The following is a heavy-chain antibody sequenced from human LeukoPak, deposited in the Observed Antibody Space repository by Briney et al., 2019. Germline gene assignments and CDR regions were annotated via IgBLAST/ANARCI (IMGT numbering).Heavy chain of an antibody. CDR2: ISGSSSTI. D-gene: IGHD2-15*01. CDR1: GFTFSSYS. V-gene: IGHV3-48*04. Sequence: GGSLRLSCAASGFTFSSYSMNWVRQAPGKGLEWLSYISGSSSTIYYADSVKGRFTISRDNAKNSLYLQMNSLRAEDTAVYFCARESLGYCSGSTCYYFFMDFWGKGTTVAVSS. CDR3: ARESLGYCSGSTCYYFFMDF. J-gene: IGHJ6*03.